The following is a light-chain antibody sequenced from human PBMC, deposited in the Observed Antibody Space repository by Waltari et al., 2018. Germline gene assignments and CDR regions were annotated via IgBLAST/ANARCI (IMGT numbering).Light chain of an antibody. Sequence: EIVLTQSPGTLSLSPGERATLSCRASQSVSRALAWYQQHPAQAPRLLIYGASNRTTGIPDGCSGSGSGTDFSLIISRLEPEDFAVYYCQHYVSLPVTFGQGTKVEIK. J-gene: IGKJ1*01. V-gene: IGKV3-20*01. CDR1: QSVSRA. CDR2: GAS. CDR3: QHYVSLPVT.